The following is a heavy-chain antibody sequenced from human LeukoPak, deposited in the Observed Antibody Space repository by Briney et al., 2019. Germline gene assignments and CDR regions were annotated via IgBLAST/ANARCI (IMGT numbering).Heavy chain of an antibody. D-gene: IGHD2-21*01. CDR3: VTDLVIKGYFDY. CDR1: GFTFTSFW. CDR2: IRRKTDGETT. Sequence: GGSLRLSCAASGFTFTSFWMTWVRQTPGTGLEWVGRIRRKTDGETTDHAAPVKGRFTISRDDSKNTLYLQMNSLKTEDTAVYYCVTDLVIKGYFDYWGQGALVTVSS. V-gene: IGHV3-15*01. J-gene: IGHJ4*02.